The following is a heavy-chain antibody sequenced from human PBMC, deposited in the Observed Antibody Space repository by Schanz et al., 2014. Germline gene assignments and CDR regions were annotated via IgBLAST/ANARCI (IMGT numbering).Heavy chain of an antibody. CDR1: RFTLNNAW. D-gene: IGHD3-10*01. V-gene: IGHV3-23*04. Sequence: EAHLVESGGGLVKPGGSLTLSCAASRFTLNNAWMNWVRQAPGKGLEWVSAISGSGGSTYYADSVKGRFTISRDNSKNTLYLQMNSLRAEDTAVYYCAKGRFGELSAFDIWGQGTMVTVSS. CDR3: AKGRFGELSAFDI. J-gene: IGHJ3*02. CDR2: ISGSGGST.